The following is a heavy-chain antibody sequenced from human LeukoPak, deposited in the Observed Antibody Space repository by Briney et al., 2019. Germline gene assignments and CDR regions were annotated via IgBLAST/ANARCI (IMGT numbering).Heavy chain of an antibody. CDR1: GFTFSSYS. Sequence: PGGSLRLSCAASGFTFSSYSMNWVRQAPGKGLEWVSYISSSSTIYYADSVKGRFTISRDNAKNSLYLQMNSLRAEDTAVYYCATEVVWSGDYWGQGTLVTVSS. D-gene: IGHD3-3*01. J-gene: IGHJ4*02. V-gene: IGHV3-48*01. CDR3: ATEVVWSGDY. CDR2: ISSSSTI.